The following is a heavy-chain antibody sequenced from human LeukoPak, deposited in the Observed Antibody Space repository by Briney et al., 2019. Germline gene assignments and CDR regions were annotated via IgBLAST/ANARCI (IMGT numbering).Heavy chain of an antibody. Sequence: SETLSLTCTVSGSSISSSSYYWGWIRQPPGKGLEWIGSIYYSGSTYYNPSLKSRVTISVDTSKNQFSLKLSSVTAADTAVYYCAREVTMVRGVVNWFDPWGQGTLVTVSS. D-gene: IGHD3-10*01. CDR2: IYYSGST. CDR1: GSSISSSSYY. J-gene: IGHJ5*02. V-gene: IGHV4-39*07. CDR3: AREVTMVRGVVNWFDP.